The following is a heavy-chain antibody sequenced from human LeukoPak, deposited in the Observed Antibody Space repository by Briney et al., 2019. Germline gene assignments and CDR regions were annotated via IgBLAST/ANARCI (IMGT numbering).Heavy chain of an antibody. CDR3: ARYTANTAGYSFDF. J-gene: IGHJ4*02. CDR1: GYSISSGYY. V-gene: IGHV4-38-2*02. D-gene: IGHD3-22*01. Sequence: SETLSLTCTVSGYSISSGYYWSWIRQPPGKGLEWIATIHHSGVTYYNQSLKSRVTMSVDTSKNQFSLKLGSVTAASTAVYYCARYTANTAGYSFDFWGQGALVTVSS. CDR2: IHHSGVT.